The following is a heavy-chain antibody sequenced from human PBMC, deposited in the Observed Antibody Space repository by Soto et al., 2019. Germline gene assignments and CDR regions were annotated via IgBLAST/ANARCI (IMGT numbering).Heavy chain of an antibody. J-gene: IGHJ4*02. V-gene: IGHV4-39*01. D-gene: IGHD5-12*01. CDR1: GGYVSSIRCF. CDR2: IYYSGST. Sequence: ESLSLTCTFSGGYVSSIRCFRGWFRQPPGKGLERIGSIYYSGSTYYHPSLKSRVTISVDTSKDLFALKLSSVTAADTAVYYCASHCPDRVAAITWGYYFDYRGQGTLVTVPS. CDR3: ASHCPDRVAAITWGYYFDY.